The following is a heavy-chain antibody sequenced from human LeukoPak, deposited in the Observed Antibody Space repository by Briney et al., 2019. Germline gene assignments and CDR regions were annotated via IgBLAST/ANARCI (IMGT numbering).Heavy chain of an antibody. Sequence: SETLSLTCTVSGGSISSYYWSWIRQPAGKGLEWIGRIYTRGSTNHNPSLKSRVTMSVDTSKNQFSLKLSSVTAADTAVYYCARLKWEEDAFDIWGQGTMVTVSS. CDR1: GGSISSYY. V-gene: IGHV4-4*07. J-gene: IGHJ3*02. CDR3: ARLKWEEDAFDI. D-gene: IGHD1-26*01. CDR2: IYTRGST.